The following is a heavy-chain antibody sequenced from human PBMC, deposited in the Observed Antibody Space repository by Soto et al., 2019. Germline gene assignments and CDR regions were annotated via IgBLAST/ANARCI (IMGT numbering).Heavy chain of an antibody. CDR3: ARGGGRGYNELDP. CDR2: INPNSGGT. V-gene: IGHV1-2*02. Sequence: QVQLVQSGAEVKKPGPSVKVSCKASGYTFTAYYMHWVRQAPGQGLEWMGWINPNSGGTYHAQNFQGRVTMTRDTSTTTAYMELASLRSDDTAVYYCARGGGRGYNELDPWGHGTLVIVSS. J-gene: IGHJ5*02. CDR1: GYTFTAYY. D-gene: IGHD5-12*01.